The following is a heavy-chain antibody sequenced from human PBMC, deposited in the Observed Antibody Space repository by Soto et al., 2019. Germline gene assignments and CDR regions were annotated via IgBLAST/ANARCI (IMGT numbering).Heavy chain of an antibody. CDR1: GYTFTGYY. CDR3: ARGWFGDLGSYYYYYGMDV. Sequence: QVQLVQSGAEVKKPGASVKVSCKASGYTFTGYYKHWVRQAPGQGLEWMGWINPNSGGTNYAQKFQGRVTMTRDTSISTAYMELSRLRSDDTAVYYCARGWFGDLGSYYYYYGMDVWGQGTTVTVSS. D-gene: IGHD3-10*01. V-gene: IGHV1-2*02. J-gene: IGHJ6*02. CDR2: INPNSGGT.